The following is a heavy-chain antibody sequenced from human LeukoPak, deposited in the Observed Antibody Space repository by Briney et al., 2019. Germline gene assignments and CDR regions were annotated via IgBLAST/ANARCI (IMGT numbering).Heavy chain of an antibody. CDR3: ARSAVEDYGSGSYN. CDR2: IYHSGST. Sequence: SETLCLTCAVSGGSISSSNWWSWVRQPPGKGLEWIGEIYHSGSTNYNPSLKSRVTISVDKSKNQFSLKLSSVTAADTAVYYCARSAVEDYGSGSYNWGQGTLVTVSS. J-gene: IGHJ4*02. D-gene: IGHD3-10*01. V-gene: IGHV4-4*02. CDR1: GGSISSSNW.